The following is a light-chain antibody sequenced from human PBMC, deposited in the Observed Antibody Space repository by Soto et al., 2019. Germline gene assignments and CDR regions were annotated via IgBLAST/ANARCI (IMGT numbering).Light chain of an antibody. CDR1: SSDVGGYNL. Sequence: QSALSQPASVSGSPGQSITMSCTGTSSDVGGYNLVSWYQHHPGIAPKLIIYDVSKRPSGVSNRFSGSKSGNTASLTVSGLQTEDEADYYCCSYSGTSILFGGVTKLTVL. CDR3: CSYSGTSIL. V-gene: IGLV2-23*02. J-gene: IGLJ2*01. CDR2: DVS.